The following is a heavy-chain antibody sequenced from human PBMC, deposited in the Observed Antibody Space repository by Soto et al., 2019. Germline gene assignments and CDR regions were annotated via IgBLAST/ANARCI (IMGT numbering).Heavy chain of an antibody. J-gene: IGHJ2*01. CDR2: INSSSSYT. D-gene: IGHD6-13*01. Sequence: QVQLVESGGGLVKPGGSLRLSCAASGFTFSDYYMRWIRQAPGKGLEWVSYINSSSSYTNYADSVKGRFTISRDNAKNSLYLQMNSLRAEATAGYDCARIITAAGGMRYFDIWGRGTLVTVSS. CDR3: ARIITAAGGMRYFDI. CDR1: GFTFSDYY. V-gene: IGHV3-11*05.